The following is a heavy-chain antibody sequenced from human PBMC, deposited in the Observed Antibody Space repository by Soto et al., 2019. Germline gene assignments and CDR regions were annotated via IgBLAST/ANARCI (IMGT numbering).Heavy chain of an antibody. Sequence: ASVKVSCKASGYTFTSYAMHWVRQAPGQRLEWMGWINAGNGNTKYSQKFQGRVTITRDTSASTAYMELSSLRSEDTAVYYCARGGWPMVRGVITHFDYWGQGTLVTVSS. D-gene: IGHD3-10*01. CDR3: ARGGWPMVRGVITHFDY. J-gene: IGHJ4*02. CDR1: GYTFTSYA. CDR2: INAGNGNT. V-gene: IGHV1-3*01.